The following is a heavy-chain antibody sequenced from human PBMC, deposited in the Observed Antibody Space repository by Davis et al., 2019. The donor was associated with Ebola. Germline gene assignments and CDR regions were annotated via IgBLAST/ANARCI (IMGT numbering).Heavy chain of an antibody. CDR3: ARGRITMVQGVIITGLDAFDI. D-gene: IGHD3-10*01. J-gene: IGHJ3*02. V-gene: IGHV1-69*13. Sequence: SVKVSCKASGGTFSSYAISWVRQAPGQGLEWMGGIIPIFGTANYSQKFQGRVTITADESTSTAYMELSSLRSEDTAVYYCARGRITMVQGVIITGLDAFDIWGQGTMVTVSS. CDR2: IIPIFGTA. CDR1: GGTFSSYA.